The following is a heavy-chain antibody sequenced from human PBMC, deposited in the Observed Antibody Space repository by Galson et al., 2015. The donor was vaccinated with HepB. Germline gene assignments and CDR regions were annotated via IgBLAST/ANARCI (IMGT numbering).Heavy chain of an antibody. D-gene: IGHD3-22*01. CDR2: IKEDGSEK. J-gene: IGHJ4*02. CDR1: GLTFSSYW. V-gene: IGHV3-7*03. Sequence: SLRLSCAASGLTFSSYWMSWVRRAPGKGLEWVANIKEDGSEKNYVDSVKGRFTISRDNAKNSLYVQMNSLRAEDTAVYYCARGVDYRHNYDSSGHADDWGQGTLVTVSS. CDR3: ARGVDYRHNYDSSGHADD.